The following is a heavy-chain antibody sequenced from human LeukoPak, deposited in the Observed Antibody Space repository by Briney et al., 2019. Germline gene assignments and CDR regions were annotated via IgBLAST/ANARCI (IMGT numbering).Heavy chain of an antibody. CDR1: GGSISSYY. D-gene: IGHD3/OR15-3a*01. CDR2: IYYSGST. V-gene: IGHV4-59*01. J-gene: IGHJ5*02. CDR3: ARTPRSGVWTGYYVWFDP. Sequence: SETLSLTCTVSGGSISSYYWSWIRQPPGKGLEWIGYIYYSGSTNYNPSLKSRVTISVDTSKNRFSLKLSSVTAADTAVYYCARTPRSGVWTGYYVWFDPWGQGTLVSVSS.